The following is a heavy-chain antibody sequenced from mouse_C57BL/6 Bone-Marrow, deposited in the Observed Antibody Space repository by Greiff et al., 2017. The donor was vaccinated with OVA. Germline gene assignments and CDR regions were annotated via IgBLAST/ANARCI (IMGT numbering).Heavy chain of an antibody. V-gene: IGHV1-5*01. CDR3: TVPYYYGSSYYFDY. Sequence: VQLQQSGTVLARPGASVKMSCKTSGYTFTSYWMHWVKQRPGQGLEWIGAIYPGNSDTSYNQKFKGKAKLTAVTSASTAYMELSSLTNEDSAVYYGTVPYYYGSSYYFDYWGQGTTLTVSS. CDR1: GYTFTSYW. D-gene: IGHD1-1*01. J-gene: IGHJ2*01. CDR2: IYPGNSDT.